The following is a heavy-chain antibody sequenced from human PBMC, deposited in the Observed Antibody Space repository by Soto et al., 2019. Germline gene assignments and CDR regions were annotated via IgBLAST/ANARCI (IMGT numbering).Heavy chain of an antibody. CDR3: AREADYSNSNVLDV. V-gene: IGHV4-34*01. CDR2: INHSGST. J-gene: IGHJ6*04. Sequence: PSETLSLTCAVYGGSFSGYYWSWIRQPPGKGLEWIGEINHSGSTNYNPSLKSRVTISVDTSKNQFSLKLSSVTAADTAVYYCAREADYSNSNVLDVWGKGTTVTVSS. D-gene: IGHD4-4*01. CDR1: GGSFSGYY.